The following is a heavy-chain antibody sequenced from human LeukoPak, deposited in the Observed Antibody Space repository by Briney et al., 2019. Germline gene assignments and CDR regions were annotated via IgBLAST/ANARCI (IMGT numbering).Heavy chain of an antibody. D-gene: IGHD3-22*01. CDR1: GFSLTTTGMY. V-gene: IGHV2-70*17. J-gene: IGHJ4*02. CDR2: IDWDDDK. Sequence: SGPTLVKPTQTLTLTCSFSGFSLTTTGMYVSWIRQPPGKALEWLARIDWDDDKFYTTSLKTRLTVSKDTSKNQVVLTMTSMDPADTATYYCARAYYYDDTGPSGFDYWGQGTLVTVSS. CDR3: ARAYYYDDTGPSGFDY.